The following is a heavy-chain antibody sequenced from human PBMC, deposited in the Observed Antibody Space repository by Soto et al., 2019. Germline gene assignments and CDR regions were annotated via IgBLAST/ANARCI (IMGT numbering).Heavy chain of an antibody. V-gene: IGHV4-39*07. CDR1: GGSISSSSYY. Sequence: SETLSLTCTVSGGSISSSSYYWGWIRQPPGKGLEWIGSIYYSGSTNYNPSLKSRVTISVDKSKYQFSLKLSSVTAADTAVYYCARVAVAGTRVDYWGQGTLVTVSS. CDR3: ARVAVAGTRVDY. D-gene: IGHD6-19*01. CDR2: IYYSGST. J-gene: IGHJ4*02.